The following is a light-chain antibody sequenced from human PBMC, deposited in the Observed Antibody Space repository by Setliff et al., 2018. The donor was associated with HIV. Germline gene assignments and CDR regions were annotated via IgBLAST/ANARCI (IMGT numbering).Light chain of an antibody. CDR3: LLSYSGSVG. CDR2: DTN. V-gene: IGLV7-46*01. Sequence: QAVVTQEPSLTVSPGGTATLTCGSSTGPVTTTHYPYWIQQKPGQAPRTLIFDTNNRHSWTPARFSGSLLGGKGALTLSGARPEDEADYYCLLSYSGSVGFGGGTK. J-gene: IGLJ2*01. CDR1: TGPVTTTHY.